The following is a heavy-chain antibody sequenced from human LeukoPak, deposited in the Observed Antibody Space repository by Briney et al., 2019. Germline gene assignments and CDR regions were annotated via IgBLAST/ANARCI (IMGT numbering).Heavy chain of an antibody. CDR2: TRNKANSYTT. CDR3: ARSLSGSYGD. D-gene: IGHD1-26*01. J-gene: IGHJ4*02. CDR1: GFTSSDHY. Sequence: PGGSLGLSCAASGFTSSDHYMDWVRQAPGKGLEWVGRTRNKANSYTTEYAASVKGRFTISRDDSKNSLYLQMNSLKTEDTAVYYCARSLSGSYGDWGQGTLVTVSS. V-gene: IGHV3-72*01.